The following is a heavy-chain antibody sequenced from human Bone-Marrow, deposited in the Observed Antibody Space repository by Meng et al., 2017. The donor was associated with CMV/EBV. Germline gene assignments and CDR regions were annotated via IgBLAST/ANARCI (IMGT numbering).Heavy chain of an antibody. Sequence: CAVSGGSISSSNWCRWVRQPPGKGLEWIGEIYHSGSTNYNPSLKSRVTISVDKSKNQFSLKLSSVTAADTAVYYCARDRKGARNWFDPWGQGTLVTVSS. CDR1: GGSISSSNW. D-gene: IGHD5-12*01. CDR2: IYHSGST. J-gene: IGHJ5*02. V-gene: IGHV4-4*02. CDR3: ARDRKGARNWFDP.